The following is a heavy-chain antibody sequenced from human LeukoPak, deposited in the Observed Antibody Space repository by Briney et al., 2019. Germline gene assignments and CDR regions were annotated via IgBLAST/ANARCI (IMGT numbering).Heavy chain of an antibody. Sequence: PGGSLRLSCAASGFTFSSYAMHWVRQAPGKGLEWVAVISYDGSNKYYADSVKGRFTISRDNSKNTLYLQMNSLRAEDTAVYYCARDSPPGIAVADDAFDIWGQGTMVTVSS. V-gene: IGHV3-30-3*01. D-gene: IGHD6-19*01. J-gene: IGHJ3*02. CDR3: ARDSPPGIAVADDAFDI. CDR1: GFTFSSYA. CDR2: ISYDGSNK.